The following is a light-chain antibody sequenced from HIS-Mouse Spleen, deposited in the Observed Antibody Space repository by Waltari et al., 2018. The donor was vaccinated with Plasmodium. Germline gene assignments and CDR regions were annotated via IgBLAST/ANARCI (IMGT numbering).Light chain of an antibody. Sequence: QSVLTQPPSASGPPGQRVTISCSGSSPNLGSNTVNWYQQLPGTAPKLLIYSNNQRPSGVPDRFSGSKSGTSASLAISGLQSEDEADYYCAAWDDSLNGWVFGGGTKLTVL. CDR2: SNN. J-gene: IGLJ3*02. V-gene: IGLV1-44*01. CDR3: AAWDDSLNGWV. CDR1: SPNLGSNT.